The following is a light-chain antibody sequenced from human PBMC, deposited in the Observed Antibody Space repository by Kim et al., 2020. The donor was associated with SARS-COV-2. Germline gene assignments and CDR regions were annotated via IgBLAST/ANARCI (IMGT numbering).Light chain of an antibody. CDR2: DAT. Sequence: ETVITQSPATLSVSPGERATLSCRASQSVSSNLAWYQQKPGQSPRLLIYDATTRATGTPARFSGSGSGTEFALTISSLQSEDFAVYYCQQYNNWPPLYTFGQGTQLEI. V-gene: IGKV3-15*01. J-gene: IGKJ2*01. CDR1: QSVSSN. CDR3: QQYNNWPPLYT.